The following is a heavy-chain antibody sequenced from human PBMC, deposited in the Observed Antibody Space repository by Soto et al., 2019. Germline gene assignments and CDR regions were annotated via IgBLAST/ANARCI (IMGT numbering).Heavy chain of an antibody. Sequence: PSETLSLTCTVSGGSISSGGYCWSWIRQHPGKGLEWIGYIYYSGSTYYNPSLKGRVTISVDASKNQFSLKLSSVTAADTAVYYCARAGVVGASHDAFDIWGQGTMVTVSS. CDR3: ARAGVVGASHDAFDI. D-gene: IGHD2-15*01. V-gene: IGHV4-31*03. J-gene: IGHJ3*02. CDR1: GGSISSGGYC. CDR2: IYYSGST.